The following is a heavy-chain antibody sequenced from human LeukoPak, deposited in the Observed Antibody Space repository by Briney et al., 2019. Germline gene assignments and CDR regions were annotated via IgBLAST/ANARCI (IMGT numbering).Heavy chain of an antibody. CDR1: GGSFSGYY. Sequence: SETLSLTCAVYGGSFSGYYWSWIRQPPGKGLEWIGGINHSGSTNYNPSLKSRVTISVNTSKNQFSLKLSSVTAADTAVYYCARLSGRAWRSRFNWFDPWGQGTLVTVSS. J-gene: IGHJ5*02. CDR3: ARLSGRAWRSRFNWFDP. CDR2: INHSGST. D-gene: IGHD1-26*01. V-gene: IGHV4-34*01.